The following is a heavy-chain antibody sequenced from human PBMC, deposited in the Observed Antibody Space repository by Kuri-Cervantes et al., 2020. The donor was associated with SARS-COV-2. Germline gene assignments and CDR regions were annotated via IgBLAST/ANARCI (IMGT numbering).Heavy chain of an antibody. CDR1: GYTFTSYG. V-gene: IGHV1-18*04. Sequence: ASVKVSCKASGYTFTSYGISWVRQAPGQGLEWMGWISAYNGNTNYAQKLQGRVTMTRDASTSTVYMELSSLRSEDTAVYYCARGTMVAVAGNGWFDPWGQGTLVTVSS. J-gene: IGHJ5*02. CDR2: ISAYNGNT. CDR3: ARGTMVAVAGNGWFDP. D-gene: IGHD6-19*01.